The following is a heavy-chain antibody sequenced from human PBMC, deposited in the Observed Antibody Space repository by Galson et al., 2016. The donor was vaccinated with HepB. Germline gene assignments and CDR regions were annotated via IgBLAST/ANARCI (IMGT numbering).Heavy chain of an antibody. CDR2: IHHSGST. CDR1: GGSFIGYY. J-gene: IGHJ3*02. D-gene: IGHD5-24*01. Sequence: LSLTCAVYGGSFIGYYWSWIRQPPGKGLEWIGEIHHSGSTNYNPSLKSRVTISGDTSKNQFSLKLSSVTAADTAVYYCARIRHGYGSYDAFEIWGQGTMVIVSS. V-gene: IGHV4-34*01. CDR3: ARIRHGYGSYDAFEI.